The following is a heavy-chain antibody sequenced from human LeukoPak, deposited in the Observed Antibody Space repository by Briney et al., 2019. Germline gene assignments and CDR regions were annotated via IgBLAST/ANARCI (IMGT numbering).Heavy chain of an antibody. CDR1: GASINTYY. Sequence: SETLSLTCTVSGASINTYYWNWIRQPPRQGQDLICYIYYSGTHSYHPSLNARVTISIDTCKHQLSLMLSSVTAADSAVYYCARVLRPMASQCDFDYWGQGTLVTVSS. J-gene: IGHJ4*02. CDR2: IYYSGTH. CDR3: ARVLRPMASQCDFDY. D-gene: IGHD3-10*01. V-gene: IGHV4-59*13.